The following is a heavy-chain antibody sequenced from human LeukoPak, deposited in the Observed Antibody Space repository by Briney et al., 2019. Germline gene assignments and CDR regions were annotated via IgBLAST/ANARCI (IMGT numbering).Heavy chain of an antibody. CDR1: GFTFSSYS. D-gene: IGHD2-15*01. V-gene: IGHV3-21*01. J-gene: IGHJ4*02. Sequence: GGSLRLSCAASGFTFSSYSMNWVRQAPGKGLEWVSSISSSSYIYYADSVKGRFTISRDNAKNSLYLQMNSLRAEDTAVYYCATDIVVVAATVDYWGQGTLVTVSS. CDR3: ATDIVVVAATVDY. CDR2: ISSSSYI.